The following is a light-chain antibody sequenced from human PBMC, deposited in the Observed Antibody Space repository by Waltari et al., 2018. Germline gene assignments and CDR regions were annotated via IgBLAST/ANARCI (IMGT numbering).Light chain of an antibody. J-gene: IGKJ4*01. V-gene: IGKV1-17*01. CDR2: DAS. CDR1: QGISNY. CDR3: LQYNSAPPT. Sequence: DIQMPQSPSSLSASVCARVTITGRASQGISNYLNWYQQKPGKAPKRLIYDASSLQSGVPSRFSGSGSGTVFTLTISSLQPEDFATYYCLQYNSAPPTFGGGTKVEIK.